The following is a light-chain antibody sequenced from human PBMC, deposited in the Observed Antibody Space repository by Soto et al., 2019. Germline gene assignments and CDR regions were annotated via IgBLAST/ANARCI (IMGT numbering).Light chain of an antibody. J-gene: IGKJ2*01. CDR3: QQSYSPPYT. V-gene: IGKV1-39*01. CDR2: AAS. CDR1: QTISSW. Sequence: DIQMTQSPSTLSGSVGDRVTITCRASQTISSWLAWYQQKPGKAPKFLISAASTLQSGVPSRFRGSGSGTDFTLTISSLQPDDLATYFCQQSYSPPYTFGQGTKLEIK.